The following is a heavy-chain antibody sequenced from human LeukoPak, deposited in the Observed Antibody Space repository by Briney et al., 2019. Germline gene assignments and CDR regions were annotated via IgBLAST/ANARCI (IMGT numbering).Heavy chain of an antibody. CDR1: GFTFSSYE. D-gene: IGHD5-12*01. V-gene: IGHV3-21*01. CDR2: ISSSSSYI. CDR3: ARDLDSGYDPYFDY. Sequence: GGSLRLSCAASGFTFSSYEMNWVRQAPGKGLEWVSSISSSSSYIYYADSVKGRFTISRDNAKNSLYLQMNSLRAEDTAVYYCARDLDSGYDPYFDYWGQGTLVTVSS. J-gene: IGHJ4*02.